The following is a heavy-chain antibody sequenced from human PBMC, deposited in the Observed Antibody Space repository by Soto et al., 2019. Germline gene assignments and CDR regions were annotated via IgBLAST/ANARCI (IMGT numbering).Heavy chain of an antibody. V-gene: IGHV3-23*01. CDR2: ISGSGGST. CDR3: AKYDFWSGSNFDY. J-gene: IGHJ4*02. D-gene: IGHD3-3*01. CDR1: GFTFSSYA. Sequence: GCLRPACSASGFTFSSYAMSWVRQAPGKGLEWVSAISGSGGSTYYADSVKGRFTISRDNSKNTLYLQMNSLRAEDTAVYYCAKYDFWSGSNFDYWGQGTLVTVSS.